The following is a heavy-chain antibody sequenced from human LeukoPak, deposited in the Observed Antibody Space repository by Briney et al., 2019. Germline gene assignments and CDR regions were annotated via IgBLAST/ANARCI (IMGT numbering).Heavy chain of an antibody. Sequence: GGSLRLSCAASGFTFPNYVMSWVRRAPGKGLEWVSGISGSGGNTYYADSVKGRFTISRDNSKNTLYLQMNSLRAEDAAVYYCANEYSKGDVWGQGTMVTVSS. D-gene: IGHD4-11*01. CDR1: GFTFPNYV. J-gene: IGHJ3*01. CDR3: ANEYSKGDV. V-gene: IGHV3-23*01. CDR2: ISGSGGNT.